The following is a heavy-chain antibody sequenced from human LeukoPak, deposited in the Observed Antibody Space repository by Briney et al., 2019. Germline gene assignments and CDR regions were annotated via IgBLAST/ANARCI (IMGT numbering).Heavy chain of an antibody. CDR1: GYTFTGYY. V-gene: IGHV1-2*02. CDR3: ARELGTSTSNYFDY. J-gene: IGHJ4*02. D-gene: IGHD7-27*01. Sequence: GASVKVSCKASGYTFTGYYMHWVRQAPGQGLEWMGWINPNSGGTNYAQKFQGRVTMTRDTSISTAYMELSRLRSDDTAVYYCARELGTSTSNYFDYWGQGTLVTVSS. CDR2: INPNSGGT.